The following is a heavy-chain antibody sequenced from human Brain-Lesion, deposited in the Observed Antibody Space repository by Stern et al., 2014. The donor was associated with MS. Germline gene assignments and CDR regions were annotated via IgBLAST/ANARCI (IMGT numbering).Heavy chain of an antibody. D-gene: IGHD3-10*01. J-gene: IGHJ5*01. CDR3: ARGERWFDS. Sequence: EVQLVESGGGLGKPGGSLRVSCKASGFTFSNYWMHWVRQAPGKGLVCVSSVNNDGRRTSYADSVKGRFTMSRDNAKITLYLQMNSLRVEDTAIYYCARGERWFDSWGQGTLVTVSS. V-gene: IGHV3-74*02. CDR1: GFTFSNYW. CDR2: VNNDGRRT.